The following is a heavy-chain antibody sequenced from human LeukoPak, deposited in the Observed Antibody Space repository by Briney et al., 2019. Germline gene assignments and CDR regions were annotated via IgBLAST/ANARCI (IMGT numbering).Heavy chain of an antibody. V-gene: IGHV3-23*01. CDR1: GFTFSSYA. Sequence: GGSLRLSCAASGFTFSSYAMSWVRQALGKGLEWVSAISGSGGSTYYADSVKGRFTISRDNSKNTLYLQMNSLRAEDTAVYYCAKDLPGGDYVSGAFDIWGQGTMVTVSS. CDR2: ISGSGGST. D-gene: IGHD4-17*01. J-gene: IGHJ3*02. CDR3: AKDLPGGDYVSGAFDI.